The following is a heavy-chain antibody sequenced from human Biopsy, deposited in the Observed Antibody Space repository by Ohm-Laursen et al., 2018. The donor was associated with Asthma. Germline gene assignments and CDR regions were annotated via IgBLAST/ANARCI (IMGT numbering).Heavy chain of an antibody. CDR3: ASQSSGPDFWSGYYYFDC. V-gene: IGHV3-30*03. D-gene: IGHD3-3*01. Sequence: SLRLSCAASGFTFSSYGMHWVRQAPGKGLEWVAVISYDGSNTYYADSVKGRFTISRDNSKNTLYLQMNSLRAEDTAVYYCASQSSGPDFWSGYYYFDCWGQGTLVTVSS. J-gene: IGHJ4*02. CDR1: GFTFSSYG. CDR2: ISYDGSNT.